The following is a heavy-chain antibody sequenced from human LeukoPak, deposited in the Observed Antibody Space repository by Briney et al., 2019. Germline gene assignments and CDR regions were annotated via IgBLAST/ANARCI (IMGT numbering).Heavy chain of an antibody. Sequence: GGSLRLSCAASGFTFSSYAMSWVRQAPGKGLEWVSAISGSGGSTYYADSVKGRFTISRDNSKNTLYLQMNSLRAEDTAVYYCAKDDHDSSGYHSAFDYWGQGTLVTVSS. J-gene: IGHJ4*02. V-gene: IGHV3-23*01. CDR1: GFTFSSYA. CDR2: ISGSGGST. CDR3: AKDDHDSSGYHSAFDY. D-gene: IGHD3-22*01.